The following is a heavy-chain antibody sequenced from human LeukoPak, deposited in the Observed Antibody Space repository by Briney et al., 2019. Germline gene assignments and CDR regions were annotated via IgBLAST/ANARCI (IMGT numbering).Heavy chain of an antibody. CDR1: GFTFTSYA. Sequence: GGSLRLSCAASGFTFTSYAMSWVRQAPGKGLEWVSDISGSGRATSYADSVKGRFTISRDNSRNTLYLQMNSLRAGDTAVYYCAKSFRSTSLDYWGQGTLVTVSS. V-gene: IGHV3-23*01. CDR3: AKSFRSTSLDY. CDR2: ISGSGRAT. J-gene: IGHJ4*02. D-gene: IGHD2-2*01.